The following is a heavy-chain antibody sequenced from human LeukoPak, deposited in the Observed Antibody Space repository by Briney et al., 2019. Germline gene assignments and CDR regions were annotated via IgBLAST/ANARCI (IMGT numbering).Heavy chain of an antibody. Sequence: GGSLRLSCSASGFTFSSYGMHWVRQAPGKGLEWVAVIWYDGSNKYYADSVKGRFTISRDNSKNTLYLQMNSLRAEDTAVYYCARDGLIGGSGSYCDYWGQGTLVTVSS. CDR3: ARDGLIGGSGSYCDY. V-gene: IGHV3-33*08. CDR2: IWYDGSNK. CDR1: GFTFSSYG. D-gene: IGHD3-10*01. J-gene: IGHJ4*02.